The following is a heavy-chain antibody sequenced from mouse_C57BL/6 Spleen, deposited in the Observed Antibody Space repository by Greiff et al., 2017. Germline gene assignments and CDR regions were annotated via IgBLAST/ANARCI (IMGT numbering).Heavy chain of an antibody. V-gene: IGHV1-80*01. D-gene: IGHD2-12*01. CDR2: IYPGDSDT. CDR3: ARRDNSYGYAMDY. J-gene: IGHJ4*01. Sequence: VQLQQPGAELVKPGASVKISCKASGYAFSSYWMNWVKQRPGKGLEWIGQIYPGDSDTNYNGKFKGKATLTGDKSSSTAYMQLSSLTSEDSAVYYCARRDNSYGYAMDYWGQGTSVTVSS. CDR1: GYAFSSYW.